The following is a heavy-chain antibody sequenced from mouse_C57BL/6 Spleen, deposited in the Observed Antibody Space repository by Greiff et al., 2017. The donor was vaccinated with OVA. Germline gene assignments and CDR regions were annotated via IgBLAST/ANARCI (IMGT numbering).Heavy chain of an antibody. D-gene: IGHD2-3*01. Sequence: VKLMESGPELVKPGASVKISCKASGYAFSSSWMNWVKQRPGKGLEWIGRIYPGDGDTNYNGKFKGKATLTADKSSSTAYMQLSSLTSEDSAVYFCARGLLPAWFAYWGQGTLVTVSA. V-gene: IGHV1-82*01. CDR2: IYPGDGDT. J-gene: IGHJ3*01. CDR1: GYAFSSSW. CDR3: ARGLLPAWFAY.